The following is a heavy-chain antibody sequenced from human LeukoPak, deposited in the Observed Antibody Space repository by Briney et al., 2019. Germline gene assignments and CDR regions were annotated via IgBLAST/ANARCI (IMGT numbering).Heavy chain of an antibody. CDR1: GDSIRGSSFY. Sequence: ETLSLTCTVSGDSIRGSSFYWGWIRQPPRKGLEWIGSLSYSGSNYYNPSLSSRVSISVDTSNNQFYLNLISVTAADTAVYYCARHGHDTSGNYYVGWFDPWGQGTLVTVSS. D-gene: IGHD3-22*01. V-gene: IGHV4-39*01. CDR3: ARHGHDTSGNYYVGWFDP. J-gene: IGHJ5*02. CDR2: LSYSGSN.